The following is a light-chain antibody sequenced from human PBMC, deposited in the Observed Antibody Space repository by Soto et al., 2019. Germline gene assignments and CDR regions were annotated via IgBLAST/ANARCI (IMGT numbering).Light chain of an antibody. Sequence: EIVMTQSPATLSVSPGERATLSCRASQSVSSNLAWYQQKPGQTPRPLIYGASTRATGIPARFSGSGSGTEVTLTISSLQSEDFAVYFCQQYNNWPLTFGQGTKVEIK. J-gene: IGKJ1*01. CDR1: QSVSSN. V-gene: IGKV3-15*01. CDR2: GAS. CDR3: QQYNNWPLT.